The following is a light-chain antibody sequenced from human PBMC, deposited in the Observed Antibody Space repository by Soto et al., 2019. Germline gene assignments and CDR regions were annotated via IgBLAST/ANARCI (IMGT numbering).Light chain of an antibody. CDR1: QSVSSN. CDR2: GAS. V-gene: IGKV3-15*01. CDR3: QQYNNWPLT. J-gene: IGKJ4*01. Sequence: IVMTQSPATLALSPGDRATLSCRASQSVSSNLAWYQQRPGQAPRLLIYGASTRATGIPARFSGSGSGTEFTLTISSLQSEDFAVYYCQQYNNWPLTFGGGTKVEIK.